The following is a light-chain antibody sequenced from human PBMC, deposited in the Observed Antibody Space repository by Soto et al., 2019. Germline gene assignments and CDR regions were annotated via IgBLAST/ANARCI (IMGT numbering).Light chain of an antibody. V-gene: IGLV3-1*01. J-gene: IGLJ2*01. CDR3: QAWDSTTVV. CDR2: QNT. Sequence: SYELTQPPSVSVSLGQTASITCSGDKLGDKYAHWYQQKPGQSPVLVIYQNTKRPSGIPERFSGSNSGNTATLTISGTQAMDDADYHCQAWDSTTVVFGGGTQLTVL. CDR1: KLGDKY.